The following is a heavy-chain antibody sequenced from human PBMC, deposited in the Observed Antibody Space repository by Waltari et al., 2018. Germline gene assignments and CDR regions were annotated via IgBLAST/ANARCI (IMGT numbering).Heavy chain of an antibody. Sequence: QVQLVQSGAEVKKPGSSVKVSCKASGGTFSSYATSWVRQAPGTGLEWMGRIIPIFGTANYAQKFQGRVTITADKSTSTAYMELSSLRSEDTAVYYCARGGDPTVTTTYYYYYGMDVWGQGTTVTVSS. CDR1: GGTFSSYA. D-gene: IGHD4-17*01. J-gene: IGHJ6*02. CDR3: ARGGDPTVTTTYYYYYGMDV. V-gene: IGHV1-69*08. CDR2: IIPIFGTA.